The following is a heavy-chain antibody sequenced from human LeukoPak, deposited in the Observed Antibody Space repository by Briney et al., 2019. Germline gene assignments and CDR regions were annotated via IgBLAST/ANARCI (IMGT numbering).Heavy chain of an antibody. CDR3: ASEEYSSSWYFDY. J-gene: IGHJ4*02. D-gene: IGHD6-13*01. CDR2: IYYSGST. CDR1: GGSLISSSYY. V-gene: IGHV4-39*07. Sequence: PSETLSLTCSVSGGSLISSSYYWGWVRQPPGTGLEWVGSIYYSGSTSYSPSLKSRVTISVDTSKNQFSLKLSSATAADTAVYYCASEEYSSSWYFDYWGQGTLVTVSS.